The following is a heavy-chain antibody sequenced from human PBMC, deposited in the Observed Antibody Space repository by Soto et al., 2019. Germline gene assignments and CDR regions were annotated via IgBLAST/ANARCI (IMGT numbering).Heavy chain of an antibody. CDR2: ISYDGSNK. CDR3: ARGLVALDWGAFDI. J-gene: IGHJ3*02. D-gene: IGHD2-15*01. Sequence: QVQLVESGGGVVQPGKSLRLSCAASGFTFSSYAMHWVRQAPGRGLEWVAVISYDGSNKYYADSVKGRFTISRDNSKNTLYLQMNSLRAEDTAVYYCARGLVALDWGAFDIWGQGTMVTVSS. CDR1: GFTFSSYA. V-gene: IGHV3-30-3*01.